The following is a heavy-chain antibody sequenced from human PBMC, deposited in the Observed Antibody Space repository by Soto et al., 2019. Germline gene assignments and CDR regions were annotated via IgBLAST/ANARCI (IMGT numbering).Heavy chain of an antibody. CDR3: AREGGLVLRYFDPIPRGPDY. D-gene: IGHD3-9*01. CDR1: GFTFSSYG. Sequence: PGGSLRLSCAASGFTFSSYGMHWVRQAPGKGLEWVAVIRYDGSNKYYADSVKGRFTISRDNSKNTLYLQMNSLRAEDPAVYYCAREGGLVLRYFDPIPRGPDYWGQGTLVTVSS. J-gene: IGHJ4*02. V-gene: IGHV3-33*01. CDR2: IRYDGSNK.